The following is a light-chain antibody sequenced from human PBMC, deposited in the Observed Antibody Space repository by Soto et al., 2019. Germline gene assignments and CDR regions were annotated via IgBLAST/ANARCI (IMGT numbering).Light chain of an antibody. CDR1: RSFASSY. J-gene: IGKJ2*01. Sequence: EIVFTQSPATLSLSPGERATPSCRASRSFASSYLAWYQHKPGQAPRLLIYAASSRATGIPDRFIGSGSGTDFTLTISRLEPDDSAVYYCHHYDSSPPYTFGQGTKVDIK. V-gene: IGKV3-20*01. CDR2: AAS. CDR3: HHYDSSPPYT.